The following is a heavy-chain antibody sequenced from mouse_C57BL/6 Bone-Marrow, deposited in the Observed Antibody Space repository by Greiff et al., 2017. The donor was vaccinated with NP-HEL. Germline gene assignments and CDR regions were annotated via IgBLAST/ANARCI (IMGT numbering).Heavy chain of an antibody. CDR3: ARDLRYYAMDY. CDR2: ISYDGCN. CDR1: GFSITSGYF. D-gene: IGHD3-2*02. J-gene: IGHJ4*01. V-gene: IGHV3-6*01. Sequence: EVKLQESGPGLVKPSQSLSLTCSVSGFSITSGYFWYCIRPSPGNILEWMGYISYDGCNNYIPPLKHRISITRDTSKNQLFLKLTSVATEDTATYYCARDLRYYAMDYWGQGTSVTVSS.